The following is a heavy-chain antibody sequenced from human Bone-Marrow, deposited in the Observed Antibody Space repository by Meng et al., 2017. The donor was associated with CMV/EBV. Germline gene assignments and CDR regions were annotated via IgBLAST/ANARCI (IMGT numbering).Heavy chain of an antibody. J-gene: IGHJ3*02. D-gene: IGHD3/OR15-3a*01. Sequence: ASVKVSCKADGYTFPLYYIHWVRQAPGQGLEWMGWINPNTGGTNSAQIFQGRVTMTGDTSTSTAYLELSRLTADDTALYYCVRERGLGFRGLNDALDIWGQGTMVAVSS. CDR2: INPNTGGT. V-gene: IGHV1-2*02. CDR1: GYTFPLYY. CDR3: VRERGLGFRGLNDALDI.